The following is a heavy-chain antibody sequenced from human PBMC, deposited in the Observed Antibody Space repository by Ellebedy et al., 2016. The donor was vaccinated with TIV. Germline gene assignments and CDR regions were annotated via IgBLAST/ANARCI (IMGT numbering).Heavy chain of an antibody. V-gene: IGHV3-30*18. CDR2: ISYDGTNK. CDR1: GVTVSNNY. CDR3: AKPYDSGSYQDAFDI. J-gene: IGHJ3*02. Sequence: PGGSLRLSCAASGVTVSNNYMTWVRQAPGKGLEWVAAISYDGTNKDYTDSVKGRFTIARDKSKNTLYLQLNSLRAEDTAVYYCAKPYDSGSYQDAFDIWGQGTMVTVSS. D-gene: IGHD3-10*01.